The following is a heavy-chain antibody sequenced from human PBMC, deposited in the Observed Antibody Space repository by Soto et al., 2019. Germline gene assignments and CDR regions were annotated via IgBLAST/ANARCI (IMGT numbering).Heavy chain of an antibody. CDR2: IIPKLGSA. V-gene: IGHV1-69*13. D-gene: IGHD3-3*01. CDR1: GGGNLRDYR. J-gene: IGHJ5*02. CDR3: ARDPVRFLEWLVAWFDP. Sequence: SVKVSCKASGGGNLRDYRTTWVRRAPGQGLEWMGGIIPKLGSANYAQNFKGRVTVTAGESTNTVYMELRSLRSEDTTVYYCARDPVRFLEWLVAWFDPWGQGTLVTVSS.